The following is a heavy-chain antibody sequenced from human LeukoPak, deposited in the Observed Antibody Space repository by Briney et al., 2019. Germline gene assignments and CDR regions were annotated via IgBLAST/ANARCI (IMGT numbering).Heavy chain of an antibody. CDR3: ARVTRPVPQWLDPVPLLFY. J-gene: IGHJ4*02. Sequence: ASVKVSCKASGGTFSSYAISWVRQAPGQGLEWMGRIIPILGIANYAQKFQGRVTITADKSTSTAYMELSSLRSEDTAVHYCARVTRPVPQWLDPVPLLFYWGQGTLVTVSS. CDR2: IIPILGIA. D-gene: IGHD6-19*01. V-gene: IGHV1-69*04. CDR1: GGTFSSYA.